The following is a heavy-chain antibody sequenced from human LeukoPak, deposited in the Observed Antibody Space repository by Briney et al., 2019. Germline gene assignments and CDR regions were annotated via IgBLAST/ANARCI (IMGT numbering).Heavy chain of an antibody. D-gene: IGHD3-10*01. V-gene: IGHV3-21*01. CDR3: ARDWSTMVRGVAFDY. J-gene: IGHJ4*02. CDR1: GFTFSSYS. Sequence: GGSLRLSCAASGFTFSSYSMNWVRQAPGKGLEWVSSISSSSSYIYYADSVKGRFTISRDNAKNSLYLQMNSLRAEDTAVYYCARDWSTMVRGVAFDYWGQGTLVTVSS. CDR2: ISSSSSYI.